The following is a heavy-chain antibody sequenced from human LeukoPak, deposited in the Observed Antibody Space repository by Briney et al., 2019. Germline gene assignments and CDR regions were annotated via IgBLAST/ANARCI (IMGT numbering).Heavy chain of an antibody. Sequence: GGSLRLSCAASGFTFSDYYMSWIRQAPGKGLEWVSAISGSGGSTFSADSVEGRFTISRDNSKNTLYLQMNSLRVEDTAVYYCAKDLGGDGYWGQGTLVTVSS. D-gene: IGHD3-16*01. V-gene: IGHV3-23*01. J-gene: IGHJ4*02. CDR1: GFTFSDYY. CDR3: AKDLGGDGY. CDR2: ISGSGGST.